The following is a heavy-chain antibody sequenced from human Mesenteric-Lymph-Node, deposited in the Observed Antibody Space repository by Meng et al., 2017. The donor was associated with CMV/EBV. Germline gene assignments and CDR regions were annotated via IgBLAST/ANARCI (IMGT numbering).Heavy chain of an antibody. CDR3: AREYSSSSGRSFDY. J-gene: IGHJ4*02. Sequence: ETLSLTCAASGFTFSTYSMNWVRQAPGKGLEWVSYISSSSSTIYYADSVKGRLTISRDNAKNSLNLQMNSLRAEDTAVYYCAREYSSSSGRSFDYWGQGTLVTVSS. V-gene: IGHV3-48*04. CDR2: ISSSSSTI. D-gene: IGHD6-6*01. CDR1: GFTFSTYS.